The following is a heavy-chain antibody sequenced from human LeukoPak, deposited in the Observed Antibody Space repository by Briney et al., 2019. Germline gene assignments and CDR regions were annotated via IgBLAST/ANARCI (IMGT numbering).Heavy chain of an antibody. CDR1: GGSISSYY. V-gene: IGHV4-59*01. Sequence: SETLSLTCTVSGGSISSYYWSWIRQPPGQGLEWIGYIYYSGSTNYNPSLKSRVTISVDTSKNQFSLKLSSVTAADTAVYGCARCGYSYGSEFDYWGQGTLVTVSS. J-gene: IGHJ4*02. D-gene: IGHD5-18*01. CDR3: ARCGYSYGSEFDY. CDR2: IYYSGST.